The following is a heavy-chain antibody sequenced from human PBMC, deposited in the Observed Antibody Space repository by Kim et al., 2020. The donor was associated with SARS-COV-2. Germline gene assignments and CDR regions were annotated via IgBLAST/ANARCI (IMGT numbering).Heavy chain of an antibody. Sequence: GGSLRLSCAASGFTFDDYGMSWVRQAPGKGLEWVSGINWNGGSTGYADSVKGRFTISRDNAKNSLYLQMNSLRAEDTALYYCARDRSTIFGVVRTVGYFDYWGQGTLVTVSS. CDR3: ARDRSTIFGVVRTVGYFDY. CDR2: INWNGGST. CDR1: GFTFDDYG. J-gene: IGHJ4*02. D-gene: IGHD3-3*01. V-gene: IGHV3-20*04.